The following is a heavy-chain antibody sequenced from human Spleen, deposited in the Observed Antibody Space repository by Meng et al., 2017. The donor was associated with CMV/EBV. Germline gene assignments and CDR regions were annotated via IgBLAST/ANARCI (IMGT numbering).Heavy chain of an antibody. CDR1: GFTFRSYG. CDR2: IRNDGSNK. D-gene: IGHD3-10*01. Sequence: GESLKISCAASGFTFRSYGMHWVRQAPGKGLEWVAFIRNDGSNKYYADSVKGRFTISRDNSKNTLYLQMNSLRAEDTAVYYCSTYYDGSGSYYKDWGQGTLVTVSS. V-gene: IGHV3-30*02. CDR3: STYYDGSGSYYKD. J-gene: IGHJ4*02.